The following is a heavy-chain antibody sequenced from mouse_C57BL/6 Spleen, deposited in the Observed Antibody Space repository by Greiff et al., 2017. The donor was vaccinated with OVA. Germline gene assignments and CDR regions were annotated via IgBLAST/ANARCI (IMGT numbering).Heavy chain of an antibody. V-gene: IGHV5-12*01. Sequence: EVKLVESGGGLVQPGGSLKLSCAASGFTFSDYYMYWVRQTPEKRLEWVAYISNGGGSTYYPDTVKGRFTISRDNAKNTLYLQMSRLKSEDTAMYYCARTAQATDYAMDYWGQGTSVTVSS. CDR3: ARTAQATDYAMDY. CDR1: GFTFSDYY. D-gene: IGHD3-2*02. J-gene: IGHJ4*01. CDR2: ISNGGGST.